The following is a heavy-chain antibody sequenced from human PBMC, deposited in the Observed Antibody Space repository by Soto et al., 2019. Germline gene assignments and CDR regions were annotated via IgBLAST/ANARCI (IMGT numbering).Heavy chain of an antibody. V-gene: IGHV3-74*03. D-gene: IGHD1-26*01. CDR3: ARDGVGGTIDYIYGMDV. Sequence: PGGSLRLSCAASGFTFSSYWMHWVRQVPGKGLVWVSRINSDGSRYADSVKGRFTISRDNARNTLYLRMNSLRAEDTAVYYCARDGVGGTIDYIYGMDVWGQGTTVTVSS. J-gene: IGHJ6*02. CDR1: GFTFSSYW. CDR2: INSDGS.